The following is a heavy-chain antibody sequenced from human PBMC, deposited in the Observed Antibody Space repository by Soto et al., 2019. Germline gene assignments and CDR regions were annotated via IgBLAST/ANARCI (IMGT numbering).Heavy chain of an antibody. J-gene: IGHJ4*02. CDR1: GGSFSGYY. CDR3: ARGIITGTKGIDY. D-gene: IGHD1-20*01. V-gene: IGHV4-34*01. Sequence: SETLSLTCAVYGGSFSGYYWSWIRQPPGKGLEWIGEINHSGSTNYTPSLKSRVTISVDTSKNQFSLKLSSVTAADTAVYYCARGIITGTKGIDYWGQGTLVTVSS. CDR2: INHSGST.